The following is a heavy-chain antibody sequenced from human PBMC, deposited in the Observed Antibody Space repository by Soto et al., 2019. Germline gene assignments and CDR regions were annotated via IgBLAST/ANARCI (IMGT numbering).Heavy chain of an antibody. CDR1: GFTFSGSV. CDR3: ARGVYDFWSGHPKGLDY. D-gene: IGHD3-3*01. CDR2: IRSKANNYAT. Sequence: EVQLVESGGGLVQPGGSLKLSCAASGFTFSGSVMHWVRQASGKGLDWVGRIRSKANNYATAYAVSVKGRFTISRDDSMNTAYLQMNSLKTEDTAVYYCARGVYDFWSGHPKGLDYWGQGTVVTVSS. V-gene: IGHV3-73*02. J-gene: IGHJ4*02.